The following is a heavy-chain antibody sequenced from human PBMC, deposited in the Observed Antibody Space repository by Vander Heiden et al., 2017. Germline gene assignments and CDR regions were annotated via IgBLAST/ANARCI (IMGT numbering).Heavy chain of an antibody. J-gene: IGHJ4*02. V-gene: IGHV3-9*01. CDR2: ITWSGSDV. Sequence: EVQLVESGGGLVQPGKSLRLSCAASGFSLDDHALHGVRQAPGKGLEWVAGITWSGSDVAYADSVKGRFTISRDNAKKYLYLQMKSLRPEDTAFYYCAKDRYASHWYYFDNWGQGTLVTVSS. CDR3: AKDRYASHWYYFDN. CDR1: GFSLDDHA. D-gene: IGHD2-2*01.